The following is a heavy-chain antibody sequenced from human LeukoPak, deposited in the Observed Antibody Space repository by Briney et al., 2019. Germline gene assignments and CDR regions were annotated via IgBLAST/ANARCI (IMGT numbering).Heavy chain of an antibody. CDR2: ISSSGSNR. Sequence: GGSLRLSCAASGFTFDDYYMTWIRQAPGQGLEWVSYISSSGSNRYYADSVKGRFTISRDNAQNSLYPQMNSLRAEDSAVYYCAIGNYRALYWGQGTLVTVSS. J-gene: IGHJ4*02. CDR1: GFTFDDYY. V-gene: IGHV3-11*01. CDR3: AIGNYRALY. D-gene: IGHD1-7*01.